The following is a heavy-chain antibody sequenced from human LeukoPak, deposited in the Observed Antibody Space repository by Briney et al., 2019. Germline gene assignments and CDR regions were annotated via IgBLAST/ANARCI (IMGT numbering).Heavy chain of an antibody. Sequence: AASVKVSCMPSGYTFTSYGISWVRQAPGQGLEWMGWISAYNGNTNYAQKLQGRVTMTTDTSTSTAYMELRSLRSDDTAVYYCAREALWSGYRYYYYYMDVWGKGTTVTVSS. V-gene: IGHV1-18*01. CDR3: AREALWSGYRYYYYYMDV. CDR1: GYTFTSYG. D-gene: IGHD3-3*01. J-gene: IGHJ6*03. CDR2: ISAYNGNT.